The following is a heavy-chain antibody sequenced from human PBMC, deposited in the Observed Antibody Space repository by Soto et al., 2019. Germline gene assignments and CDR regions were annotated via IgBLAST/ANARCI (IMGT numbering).Heavy chain of an antibody. D-gene: IGHD6-6*01. Sequence: PGGSLRLSCAASGFTFSSYGMHWVRLAPGKGLEWVAVISFDGKGRFYADSVRGRFTISRDNSKNTLHLEMNSLRAEDTAVYYCAKESDKQISSSLDYWGQGALVTVSS. CDR2: ISFDGKGR. CDR3: AKESDKQISSSLDY. V-gene: IGHV3-30*18. J-gene: IGHJ4*02. CDR1: GFTFSSYG.